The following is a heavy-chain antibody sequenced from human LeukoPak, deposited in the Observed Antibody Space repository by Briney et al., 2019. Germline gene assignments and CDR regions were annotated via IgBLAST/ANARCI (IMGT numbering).Heavy chain of an antibody. Sequence: ASVKVSCKASGYTFTSYGISWVRQAPGQGLEWMGWISAYNGNTNYAQKLQGRVTMTTVTSTSTAYMELRSLRSDDTAVYYCAREGVTTTGDYYYYGMDVWGQGTTVTVSS. V-gene: IGHV1-18*01. D-gene: IGHD4-11*01. J-gene: IGHJ6*02. CDR1: GYTFTSYG. CDR2: ISAYNGNT. CDR3: AREGVTTTGDYYYYGMDV.